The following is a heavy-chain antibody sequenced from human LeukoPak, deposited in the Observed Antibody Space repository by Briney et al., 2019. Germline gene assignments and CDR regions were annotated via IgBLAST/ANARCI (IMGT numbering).Heavy chain of an antibody. CDR1: GFTVSSNY. J-gene: IGHJ6*02. V-gene: IGHV3-53*01. Sequence: PGGSLRLSCAAPGFTVSSNYMSWVRQAPGKGLEWVSVIYSGGSTYYADSVKGRFTISRDNSKNTLYLQMNSLRAEDTAVYYCARGYCGGDCYSSYYYYGMDVWGQGTTVTVSS. CDR2: IYSGGST. D-gene: IGHD2-21*02. CDR3: ARGYCGGDCYSSYYYYGMDV.